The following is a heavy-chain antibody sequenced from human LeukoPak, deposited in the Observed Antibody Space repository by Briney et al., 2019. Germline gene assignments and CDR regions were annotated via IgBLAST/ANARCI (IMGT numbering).Heavy chain of an antibody. J-gene: IGHJ4*02. CDR1: GFTVSSNY. CDR3: ARAGGYYDILTGYYLVDY. V-gene: IGHV3-66*01. Sequence: GGSLRLSCAASGFTVSSNYMSWVRQAPEKGLEWVSVIYSGGSTYYADSVKGRFTISRDNSKNTLYLQMNSLRAEDTAVYYCARAGGYYDILTGYYLVDYWGQGTLVTVSS. D-gene: IGHD3-9*01. CDR2: IYSGGST.